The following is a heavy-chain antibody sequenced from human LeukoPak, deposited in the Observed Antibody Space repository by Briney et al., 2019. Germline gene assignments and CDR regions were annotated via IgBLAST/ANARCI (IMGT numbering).Heavy chain of an antibody. CDR1: GFTFSTYW. Sequence: PGGSLRLSCVASGFTFSTYWMTWVRQAPGKGLEGVANIKPNGTEHYYVGSWKGRFTISRDNAKNSLYLKMNSLRADETAVYYCARLRPYSSSWYAYYGMDVWGQGTTVTVSS. V-gene: IGHV3-7*04. J-gene: IGHJ6*02. D-gene: IGHD6-13*01. CDR2: IKPNGTEH. CDR3: ARLRPYSSSWYAYYGMDV.